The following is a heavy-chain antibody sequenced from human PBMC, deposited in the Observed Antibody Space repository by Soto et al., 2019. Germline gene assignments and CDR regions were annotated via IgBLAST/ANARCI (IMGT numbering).Heavy chain of an antibody. D-gene: IGHD6-19*01. CDR3: ARDIGSGPQYYFDY. CDR2: INPNSGGT. J-gene: IGHJ4*02. V-gene: IGHV1-2*04. CDR1: GYTFTGYY. Sequence: QVQLVPSGAEVKKPGASVKVSCKASGYTFTGYYMHWVRQAPGQGLEWMGWINPNSGGTKYAKKFQGWVTMTRDTSISTAYMELRRLRSDDTAVYFCARDIGSGPQYYFDYWGQGTLVTVSS.